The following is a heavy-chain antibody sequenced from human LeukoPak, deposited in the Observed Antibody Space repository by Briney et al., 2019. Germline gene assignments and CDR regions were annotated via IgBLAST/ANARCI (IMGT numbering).Heavy chain of an antibody. CDR3: AHSPTVTTSGIAKYIDY. D-gene: IGHD4-17*01. CDR1: GFTFSSYA. J-gene: IGHJ4*02. V-gene: IGHV3-23*01. CDR2: FSGNGGTT. Sequence: GGSLRLSCAASGFTFSSYAMGWVRQAPGKGLEWVSAFSGNGGTTYDADSVKGRFTISRDNSKNTLYLQMNSLRAEDTAVYYCAHSPTVTTSGIAKYIDYWGQGTLVTVSS.